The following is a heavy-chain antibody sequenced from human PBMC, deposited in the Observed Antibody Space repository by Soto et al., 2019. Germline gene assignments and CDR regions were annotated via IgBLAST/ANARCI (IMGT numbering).Heavy chain of an antibody. Sequence: PGGCLRLSCAASGFTFSSYWMHWVRQAPGKGLVWVSRINSDGSSTSYADSVKGRFTISRDNAKNTLYLQMNSLRAEDTAVYYCARSVKQWLDAFDIWGQGTMVTVSS. J-gene: IGHJ3*02. CDR3: ARSVKQWLDAFDI. D-gene: IGHD6-19*01. V-gene: IGHV3-74*01. CDR2: INSDGSST. CDR1: GFTFSSYW.